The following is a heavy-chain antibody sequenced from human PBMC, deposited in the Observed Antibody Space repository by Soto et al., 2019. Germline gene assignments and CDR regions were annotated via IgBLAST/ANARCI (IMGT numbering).Heavy chain of an antibody. CDR2: VYHNGGA. V-gene: IGHV4-39*01. Sequence: PSESLSVTCTVSGVSIHDSHSFWAWIGHPPGKGLQFIASVYHNGGAHYNSSLKSRVTISVDTANNQVSLRMRSLTAADTAFYYCGRVVEGATRHTDPDSWGQGILVTVSS. J-gene: IGHJ5*01. CDR3: GRVVEGATRHTDPDS. CDR1: GVSIHDSHSF. D-gene: IGHD2-21*01.